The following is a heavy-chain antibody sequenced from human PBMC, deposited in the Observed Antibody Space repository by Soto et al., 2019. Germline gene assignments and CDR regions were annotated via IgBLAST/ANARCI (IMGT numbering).Heavy chain of an antibody. D-gene: IGHD2-2*01. CDR3: ARSYCSSTSCRYYYYYGMDV. CDR1: GYTFTSYY. J-gene: IGHJ6*02. V-gene: IGHV1-46*01. Sequence: QVQLVQSGAEVKKPGASVKVSCKASGYTFTSYYMHWVRQAPGQGLEWMGIINPSGGSTSYAQKFQGRVTMTRDTSTSTVYMELSSLRSEDTAVYYCARSYCSSTSCRYYYYYGMDVWGQGTTVTVSS. CDR2: INPSGGST.